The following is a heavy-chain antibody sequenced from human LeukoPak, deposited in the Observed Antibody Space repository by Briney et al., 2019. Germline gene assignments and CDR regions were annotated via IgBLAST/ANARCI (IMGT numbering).Heavy chain of an antibody. V-gene: IGHV3-7*01. CDR1: GFTVSSDY. CDR3: ARLPLATARYYFDY. CDR2: IKQDGSEK. D-gene: IGHD4-17*01. J-gene: IGHJ4*02. Sequence: GGSLRLSCAASGFTVSSDYMSWVRQAPGKGLEWVANIKQDGSEKYHVVSVKGRFTISRDNAKNSLYLQMNSLRAEDTAVYYCARLPLATARYYFDYWGQGTLVTVSS.